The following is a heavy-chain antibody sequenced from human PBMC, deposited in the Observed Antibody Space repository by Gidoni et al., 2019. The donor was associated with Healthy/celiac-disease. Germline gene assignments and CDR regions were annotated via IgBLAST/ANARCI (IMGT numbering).Heavy chain of an antibody. Sequence: EVQLVETGGGLIQPGGSLRLSCAASGFTVSSNYMSWVRQAPGKGLERVSVIYSGGSTYYADSVKGRFTISRDNSKNTLYLQMNSLRAEDTAVYYCARERYGVGYYYYGMDVWGQGTTVTVSS. CDR1: GFTVSSNY. D-gene: IGHD4-17*01. CDR3: ARERYGVGYYYYGMDV. CDR2: IYSGGST. V-gene: IGHV3-53*02. J-gene: IGHJ6*02.